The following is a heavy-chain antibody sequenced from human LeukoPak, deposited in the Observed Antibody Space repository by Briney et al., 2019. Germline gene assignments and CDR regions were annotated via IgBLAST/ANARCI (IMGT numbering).Heavy chain of an antibody. CDR1: GGSISSSSYY. CDR2: IYYSGST. V-gene: IGHV4-39*01. Sequence: SETLSLTCTVSGGSISSSSYYWGWIRQPPGKGLEWIGSIYYSGSTYYNPSLKSRVTISVDTSKNQFSLKLSSVTAADTAAYYCARGRGSHAGYCSGGSCYTWFDPWGQGTLVTVSS. J-gene: IGHJ5*02. CDR3: ARGRGSHAGYCSGGSCYTWFDP. D-gene: IGHD2-15*01.